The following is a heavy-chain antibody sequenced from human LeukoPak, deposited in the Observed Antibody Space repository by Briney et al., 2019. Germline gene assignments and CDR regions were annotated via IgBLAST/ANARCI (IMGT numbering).Heavy chain of an antibody. CDR3: ARGDDSGYYDYFDY. Sequence: GGSLRLSCAASGFTFDSNYLSWVRQAPGKGLEWVSTIYTGGNTYYAASVKGRFTISRDFSKNTVFLHMNSLRTEDTAMYYCARGDDSGYYDYFDYWGQGALVTVSS. J-gene: IGHJ4*02. V-gene: IGHV3-53*01. CDR2: IYTGGNT. CDR1: GFTFDSNY. D-gene: IGHD3-22*01.